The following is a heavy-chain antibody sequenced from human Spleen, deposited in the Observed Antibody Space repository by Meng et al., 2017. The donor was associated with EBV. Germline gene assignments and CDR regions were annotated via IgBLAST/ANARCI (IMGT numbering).Heavy chain of an antibody. V-gene: IGHV1-69*01. CDR2: IIPLSDTR. CDR3: ATDQFGDSSGTVAAGCFDH. Sequence: QGYAAHSGAEVKGPGSSVKLSCKTSGGTFSTHGISWVRQAPGQGLQWMGGIIPLSDTRDYAPEFQGRVTLTADESTSTAYMDLYSLGSEDTAVYYCATDQFGDSSGTVAAGCFDHWGQGTLVTVSS. J-gene: IGHJ4*02. CDR1: GGTFSTHG. D-gene: IGHD3-22*01.